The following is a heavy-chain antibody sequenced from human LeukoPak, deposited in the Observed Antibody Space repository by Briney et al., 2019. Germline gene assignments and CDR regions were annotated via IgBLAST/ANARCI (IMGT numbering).Heavy chain of an antibody. Sequence: GASVKVSCKASGYTFTSYYMHWARQAPGQGLEWMGIINPSGGSTSYAQKFQGRVTMTRDMSTSTVYMELSSLRSEDTAVYYCARDLLLDYYGSGSLGDYWGQGTLVTVSS. CDR3: ARDLLLDYYGSGSLGDY. V-gene: IGHV1-46*01. CDR1: GYTFTSYY. D-gene: IGHD3-10*01. CDR2: INPSGGST. J-gene: IGHJ4*02.